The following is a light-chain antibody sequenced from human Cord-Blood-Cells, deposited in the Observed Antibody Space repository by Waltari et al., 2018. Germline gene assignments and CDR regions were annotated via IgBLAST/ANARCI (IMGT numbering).Light chain of an antibody. CDR2: DVS. V-gene: IGLV2-14*01. CDR1: SSDVGGYNY. J-gene: IGLJ1*01. CDR3: SSYTSSSTYV. Sequence: QSALTQPASLPGSPGQSTTIPCTGTSSDVGGYNYVSWYQQPPGKAPKLMIYDVSNRPSGVSNRFSGSKSGNTASLTISGLQAEDEADYYCSSYTSSSTYVFGTGTKVTVL.